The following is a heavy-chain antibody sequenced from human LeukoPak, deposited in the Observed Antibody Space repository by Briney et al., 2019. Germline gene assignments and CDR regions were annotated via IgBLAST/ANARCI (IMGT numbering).Heavy chain of an antibody. V-gene: IGHV1-18*01. CDR3: ARGVPITIFGVVIIRHYYYYMDV. D-gene: IGHD3-3*01. Sequence: ASVKVSCKASGYTFTSYGISWVRQAPGQGLEWMGWISAYNGNTNYAQKLQGRVTMTTDTSTSTAYMELRSLRSDDTAVYYCARGVPITIFGVVIIRHYYYYMDVWGKGTTVTVSS. J-gene: IGHJ6*03. CDR1: GYTFTSYG. CDR2: ISAYNGNT.